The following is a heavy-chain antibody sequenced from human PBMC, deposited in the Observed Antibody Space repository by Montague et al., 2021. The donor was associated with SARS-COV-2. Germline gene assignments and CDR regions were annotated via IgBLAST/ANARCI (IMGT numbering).Heavy chain of an antibody. CDR1: GGSISSGGYY. J-gene: IGHJ6*02. V-gene: IGHV4-39*07. Sequence: SETLSLTCTVSGGSISSGGYYWSWIRQPPGKGLEWIGEINHSGSTNYNPSLKSRVTISVDTSKNQFSLKLSSVTAADTAVYYCARGSWHIVVVTAIRDGYYGMDVWGQGTTVTVSS. CDR2: INHSGST. CDR3: ARGSWHIVVVTAIRDGYYGMDV. D-gene: IGHD2-21*02.